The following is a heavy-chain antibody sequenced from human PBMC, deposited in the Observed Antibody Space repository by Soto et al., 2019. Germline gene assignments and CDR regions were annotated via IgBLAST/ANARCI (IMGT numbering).Heavy chain of an antibody. CDR1: GGSISSYY. Sequence: SETLSLTCTVSGGSISSYYWSWIRQPPGKGLEWIGYIYYSGSTNYNPSLKSRVTISVDTSKNQFSLKLSSVTAADTAVYYCARGAIYYYGSGRYNWFDPWGQGNLVTV. CDR3: ARGAIYYYGSGRYNWFDP. V-gene: IGHV4-59*01. J-gene: IGHJ5*02. CDR2: IYYSGST. D-gene: IGHD3-10*01.